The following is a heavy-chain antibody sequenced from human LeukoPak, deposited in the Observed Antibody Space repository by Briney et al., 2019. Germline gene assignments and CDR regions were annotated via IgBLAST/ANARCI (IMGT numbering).Heavy chain of an antibody. CDR2: IYPGDSET. Sequence: GKSLKISCKGSGYSFTNYWIGWVRQMPGRGLEWMGIIYPGDSETRYSPSFQGQVTISVDKSISTAYLQWSSLKASDTAMYYCARPYSSSWYSGLEYWGQGTLVTVSS. D-gene: IGHD6-13*01. J-gene: IGHJ4*02. V-gene: IGHV5-51*01. CDR3: ARPYSSSWYSGLEY. CDR1: GYSFTNYW.